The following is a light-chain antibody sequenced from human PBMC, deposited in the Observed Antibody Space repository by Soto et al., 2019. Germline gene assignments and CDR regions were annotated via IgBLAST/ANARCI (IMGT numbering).Light chain of an antibody. CDR2: AAS. CDR3: QQVNSYPWT. V-gene: IGKV1-9*01. J-gene: IGKJ1*01. CDR1: QGISSY. Sequence: DIQLTHSPSFLSASVGDRVTITCRASQGISSYLAWYQQKPGKDPKLLIYAASTLQSGVPSRFSGSGYGTEFALTISSLQTEDFATYYCQQVNSYPWTFGQGTKVEIK.